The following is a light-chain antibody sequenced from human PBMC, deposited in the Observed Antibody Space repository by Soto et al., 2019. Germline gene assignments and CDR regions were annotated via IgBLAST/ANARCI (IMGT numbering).Light chain of an antibody. CDR3: CSYAGSSTHV. Sequence: QSALTQPASVSGSPGQSITISCTGTSRVVGSYNLVSWYQQHPGKAPKLMIYEVSKRPSGVSNRFSGSKSGNTASLTISGLQAEDEADYYCCSYAGSSTHVFGTGTKVTVL. J-gene: IGLJ1*01. V-gene: IGLV2-23*02. CDR1: SRVVGSYNL. CDR2: EVS.